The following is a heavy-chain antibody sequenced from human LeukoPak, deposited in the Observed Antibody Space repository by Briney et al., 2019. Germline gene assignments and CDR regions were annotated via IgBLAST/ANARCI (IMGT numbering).Heavy chain of an antibody. Sequence: GGSLRLSCAASGFTFSSYGMYWVRQAPGKGLEWVAVISYDGSNKYYADSVKGRFTISRDNSKNTLYLQMNSLRAEDTAVYYCAKAEYYYDSSGYYSDDYFDYWGQGTLVTVSS. CDR2: ISYDGSNK. CDR1: GFTFSSYG. D-gene: IGHD3-22*01. CDR3: AKAEYYYDSSGYYSDDYFDY. V-gene: IGHV3-30*18. J-gene: IGHJ4*02.